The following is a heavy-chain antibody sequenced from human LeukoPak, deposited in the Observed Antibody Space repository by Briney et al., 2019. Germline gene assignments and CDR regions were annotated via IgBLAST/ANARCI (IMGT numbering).Heavy chain of an antibody. CDR2: ISYDGSNK. D-gene: IGHD5-12*01. V-gene: IGHV3-30*04. J-gene: IGHJ3*02. CDR1: GFTFSSYA. CDR3: ARGQGYSGYDSGAFDI. Sequence: PGRSLRLSCAASGFTFSSYAMHWVRQAPGKGLEWVAVISYDGSNKYYADSVKGRFTISRDNSKNTLYLQMNSLRAEDTAVYYCARGQGYSGYDSGAFDIRGQGTMVTVSS.